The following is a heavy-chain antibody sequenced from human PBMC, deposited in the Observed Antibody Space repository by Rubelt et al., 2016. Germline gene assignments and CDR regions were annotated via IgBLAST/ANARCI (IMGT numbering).Heavy chain of an antibody. CDR3: ARSYLEYYFDY. Sequence: SYSMNWVRQAPGKGLEWVSYISSSSSTIYYADSVKGRFTISRDNAKNSLYLQMNSLRAEDTAVYYCARSYLEYYFDYWGQGTLVTVSS. CDR1: SYS. J-gene: IGHJ4*02. V-gene: IGHV3-48*04. CDR2: ISSSSSTI.